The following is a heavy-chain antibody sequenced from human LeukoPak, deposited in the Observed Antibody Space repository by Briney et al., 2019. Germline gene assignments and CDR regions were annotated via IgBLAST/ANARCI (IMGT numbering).Heavy chain of an antibody. D-gene: IGHD2-2*01. Sequence: GGSLRLSCAASGFTFSSYSMNWVRQAPGKGLEWVSSITSSSTYKYYADSLKGRFTISRDNAKNSLYLQMNSLRAEDTAVYFCARVPAAGHFDYWGQGTLVTVSS. CDR3: ARVPAAGHFDY. V-gene: IGHV3-21*01. J-gene: IGHJ4*02. CDR2: ITSSSTYK. CDR1: GFTFSSYS.